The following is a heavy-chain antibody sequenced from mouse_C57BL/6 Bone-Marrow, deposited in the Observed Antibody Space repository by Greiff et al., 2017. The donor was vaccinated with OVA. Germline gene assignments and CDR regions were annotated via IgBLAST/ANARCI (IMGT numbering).Heavy chain of an antibody. V-gene: IGHV1-64*01. D-gene: IGHD1-1*01. J-gene: IGHJ4*01. CDR3: AGDYGSSYAMDY. CDR1: GYTFTSYW. CDR2: IHPNSGST. Sequence: QVQLQQPGAELVKPGASVKLSCKASGYTFTSYWMHWVKQRPGQGLEWIGMIHPNSGSTNYNEKFKSKATLTVDKSSSTAYMQLSSLTSEDSAVYYCAGDYGSSYAMDYWGQGTSVTVSS.